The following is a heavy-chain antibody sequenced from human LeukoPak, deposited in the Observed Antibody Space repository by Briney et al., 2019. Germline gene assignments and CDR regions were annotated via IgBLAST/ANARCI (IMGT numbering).Heavy chain of an antibody. CDR2: IYYSGST. J-gene: IGHJ4*02. D-gene: IGHD2-2*02. Sequence: SETLSLTCTVSGGSISSSSYYWGWIRQPPGKGLEWIGSIYYSGSTYYNPSLKSRVTISVDTSKNQFSLKLSSVTAADTAVYYCARHLGRCSSTSCYSGHYYFDYWGQGTLVTVSS. V-gene: IGHV4-39*01. CDR3: ARHLGRCSSTSCYSGHYYFDY. CDR1: GGSISSSSYY.